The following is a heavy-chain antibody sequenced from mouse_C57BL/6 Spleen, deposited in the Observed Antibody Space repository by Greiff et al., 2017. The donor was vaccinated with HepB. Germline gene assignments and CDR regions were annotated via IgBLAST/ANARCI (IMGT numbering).Heavy chain of an antibody. CDR3: ARQGEDGSFDY. J-gene: IGHJ2*01. CDR1: GFTFSSYG. D-gene: IGHD1-1*01. CDR2: ISSGGSYT. V-gene: IGHV5-6*01. Sequence: EVKLVESGGDLVKPGGSLKLSCAASGFTFSSYGMSWVRQTPDKRLEWVATISSGGSYTYYPDSVKGRFTISRDNAKNTLYLQMSSLKSEDTAMYYCARQGEDGSFDYWGQGTTLTVSS.